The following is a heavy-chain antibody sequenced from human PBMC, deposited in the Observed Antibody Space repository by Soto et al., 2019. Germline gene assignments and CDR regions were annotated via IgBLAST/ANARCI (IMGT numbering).Heavy chain of an antibody. CDR3: ARHKSGGVVPASQDAFDI. V-gene: IGHV4-59*08. Sequence: PSETLSLTCTVSGGSISTYYWSWIRQPPGKGLEWIGYIYYSGSTNYNPSLKSRVTISVDTSKNQFSLKLSSVTAADTAVYYCARHKSGGVVPASQDAFDIWGQGTMVTVS. CDR2: IYYSGST. J-gene: IGHJ3*02. CDR1: GGSISTYY. D-gene: IGHD2-2*01.